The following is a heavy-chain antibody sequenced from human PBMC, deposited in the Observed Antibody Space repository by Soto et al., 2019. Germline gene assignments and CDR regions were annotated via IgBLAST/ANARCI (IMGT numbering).Heavy chain of an antibody. Sequence: SETLSLTCTVSGGSISSGDDYWSWIRQPPGKGLEWIGYIYYSGSTYYNPSLKSRVTISVDTSKNQFSLKLSSVTAADTAVYYCARGYCSGGSCFSPDAFDIWGQGTMVTVS. CDR3: ARGYCSGGSCFSPDAFDI. CDR1: GGSISSGDDY. V-gene: IGHV4-30-4*01. D-gene: IGHD2-15*01. J-gene: IGHJ3*02. CDR2: IYYSGST.